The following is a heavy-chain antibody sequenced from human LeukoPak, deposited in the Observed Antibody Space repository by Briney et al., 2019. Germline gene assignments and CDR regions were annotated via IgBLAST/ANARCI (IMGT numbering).Heavy chain of an antibody. CDR2: IYYSGST. Sequence: SETLSLTCTVSGGSISSYYGSWIRQPPGKGLERIGYIYYSGSTNYNPSLKSRVTISVDTSKNQFSLKLSSVTAADTAVYYCARLMPRDYGGRDAFNIGGQGTMVTVSS. V-gene: IGHV4-59*08. CDR3: ARLMPRDYGGRDAFNI. J-gene: IGHJ3*02. D-gene: IGHD4-23*01. CDR1: GGSISSYY.